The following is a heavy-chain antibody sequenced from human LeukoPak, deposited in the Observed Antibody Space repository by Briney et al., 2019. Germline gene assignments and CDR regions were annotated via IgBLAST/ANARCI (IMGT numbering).Heavy chain of an antibody. CDR3: ARDDPGGDREIFDH. V-gene: IGHV3-53*01. J-gene: IGHJ4*02. CDR2: TYPGGGT. Sequence: GGSLRLACAASGFSVSGNRVSWVRQAPGKGLEWVSITYPGGGTHYADSVKGRFTISRDDSKNTLYLQMYSLRAEDTAVYYCARDDPGGDREIFDHWGQGTLVTVSS. D-gene: IGHD4-17*01. CDR1: GFSVSGNR.